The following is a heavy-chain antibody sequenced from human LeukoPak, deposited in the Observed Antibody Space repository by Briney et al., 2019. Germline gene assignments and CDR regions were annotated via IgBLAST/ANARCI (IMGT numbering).Heavy chain of an antibody. D-gene: IGHD3-3*01. V-gene: IGHV4-30-2*01. Sequence: SETLSLTCTVSGGSISSGGYSWSWIRQPPGKGLEWIGYIYHSGSTYYNPSLKSRVTISVDRSKNQFSLKLSSVSAADTAVYYCARVSVTIFAVVIMQDYYYYMDVWGKGTTVTVSS. CDR3: ARVSVTIFAVVIMQDYYYYMDV. CDR1: GGSISSGGYS. CDR2: IYHSGST. J-gene: IGHJ6*03.